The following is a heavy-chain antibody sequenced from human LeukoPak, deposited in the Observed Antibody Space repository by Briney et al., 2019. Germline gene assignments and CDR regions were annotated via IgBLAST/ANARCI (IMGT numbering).Heavy chain of an antibody. CDR3: VRRGSDVFDS. V-gene: IGHV4-59*01. J-gene: IGHJ4*02. CDR2: IFYSGSI. CDR1: GVFITSSY. D-gene: IGHD2-21*01. Sequence: KPSETLSLTCSVSGVFITSSYWTWIRQPPGKGLEWIGYIFYSGSINYNPSHKSRVTISVDTSKNQFSLKLTSVTAADTAVYYCVRRGSDVFDSWGQGTLVTVSS.